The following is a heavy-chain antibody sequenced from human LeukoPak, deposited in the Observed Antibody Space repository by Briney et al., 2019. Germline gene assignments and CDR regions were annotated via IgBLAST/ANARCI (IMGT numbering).Heavy chain of an antibody. CDR2: IKSKTDGGTT. V-gene: IGHV3-15*01. CDR1: GFTLSKAW. CDR3: STDLGIEVTLDP. J-gene: IGHJ5*02. Sequence: KPGGSLTLLCTASGFTLSKAWVRWARQAPGKGLEWVGRIKSKTDGGTTDYAAPVKGRFTISRDDSKNTLYLQMNSPKTEDTAVYYCSTDLGIEVTLDPWGQGTLVTVSS. D-gene: IGHD7-27*01.